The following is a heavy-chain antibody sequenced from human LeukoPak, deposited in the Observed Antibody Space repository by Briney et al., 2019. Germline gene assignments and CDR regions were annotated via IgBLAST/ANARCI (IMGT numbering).Heavy chain of an antibody. V-gene: IGHV4-4*07. CDR3: ARDLLAPITMTERTAFDI. CDR2: IYTSGST. J-gene: IGHJ3*02. CDR1: GNSISSYY. Sequence: SETLSLTCTVSGNSISSYYWSWIRQPAGKGLEWIGRIYTSGSTNYNPSLKSRVTMSVDTSKNQFPLKLSSVTAADTAVYYCARDLLAPITMTERTAFDIWGQGPMVTVSS. D-gene: IGHD3-22*01.